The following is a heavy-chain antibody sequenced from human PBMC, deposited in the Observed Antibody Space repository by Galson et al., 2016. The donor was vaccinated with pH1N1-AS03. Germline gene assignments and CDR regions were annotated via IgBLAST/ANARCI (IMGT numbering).Heavy chain of an antibody. Sequence: TLSLTCTVSGGSISSGSYYWSWIRQPAGKGLEWIGRIYTNGSTNYNPSLKSRVTLSVDTSKNQFSLKLSSVTAADTAVYYCARTHDYGGNVFDYWGQGTLVTVSS. J-gene: IGHJ4*02. CDR2: IYTNGST. D-gene: IGHD4-23*01. CDR3: ARTHDYGGNVFDY. CDR1: GGSISSGSYY. V-gene: IGHV4-61*02.